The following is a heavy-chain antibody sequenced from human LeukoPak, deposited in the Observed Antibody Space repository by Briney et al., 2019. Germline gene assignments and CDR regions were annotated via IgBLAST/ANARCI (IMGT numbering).Heavy chain of an antibody. D-gene: IGHD3-3*01. J-gene: IGHJ5*02. CDR2: FYTNGST. V-gene: IGHV4-61*02. CDR1: GGSLSSGFYY. Sequence: SETLSLTCTVSGGSLSSGFYYWSWIRQPAGEGLERIGRFYTNGSTIYSPFLKSRITISIDTSKNQFSLKLSSVTAADTAVYYCARSHDFWSGSDNWFDPCGQGTLVTVSS. CDR3: ARSHDFWSGSDNWFDP.